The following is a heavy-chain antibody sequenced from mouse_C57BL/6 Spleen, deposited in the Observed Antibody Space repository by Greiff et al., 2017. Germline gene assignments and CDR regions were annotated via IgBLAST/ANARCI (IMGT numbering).Heavy chain of an antibody. CDR1: GYTFTSYW. D-gene: IGHD2-4*01. CDR2: INPSSGYT. Sequence: QVQLQQSGAGLAKPGASVTLSCKASGYTFTSYWMYWVNQRPGQGLEWIGNINPSSGYTKYNQKLKGRATLTADNSSSTAYMQLSSLRYEYYSVYYHAYDYAWAYWGQGTLVTVSA. CDR3: AYDYAWAY. V-gene: IGHV1-7*01. J-gene: IGHJ3*01.